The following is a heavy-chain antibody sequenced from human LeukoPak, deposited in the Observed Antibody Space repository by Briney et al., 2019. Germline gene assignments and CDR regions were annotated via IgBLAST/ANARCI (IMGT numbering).Heavy chain of an antibody. Sequence: PSETLSLTCTVSGGSISSGGYFWSWIRQHPGKGLEWIGYISYSGSTYYNPSLKSRVTISVDTSKNQFSLKLSSVSAADTAVYYCASAPYGSSSVDYWGQGTLVTVSS. CDR3: ASAPYGSSSVDY. CDR2: ISYSGST. J-gene: IGHJ4*02. V-gene: IGHV4-31*03. D-gene: IGHD6-6*01. CDR1: GGSISSGGYF.